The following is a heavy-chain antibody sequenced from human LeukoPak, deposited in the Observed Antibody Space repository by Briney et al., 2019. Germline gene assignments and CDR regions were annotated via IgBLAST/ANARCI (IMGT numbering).Heavy chain of an antibody. D-gene: IGHD3-10*01. Sequence: PSETLSLTCTVSGYSISSGYYWGWIRQPPGKGLEWIGSIYHSGSTNYNPSLKSRVIISVDKSKNQFSLKLRSVTAADTAVYFCARLGGVTNAFDIWGLGTLVTVSS. CDR3: ARLGGVTNAFDI. V-gene: IGHV4-38-2*02. J-gene: IGHJ3*02. CDR1: GYSISSGYY. CDR2: IYHSGST.